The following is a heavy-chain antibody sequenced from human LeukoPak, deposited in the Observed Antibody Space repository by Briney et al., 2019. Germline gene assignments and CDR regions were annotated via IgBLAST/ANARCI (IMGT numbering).Heavy chain of an antibody. CDR2: IFPSGGEI. V-gene: IGHV3-23*01. CDR1: GFTFSTFA. D-gene: IGHD6-19*01. CDR3: ARDGAVAGIGDAFDI. J-gene: IGHJ3*02. Sequence: GGSLRLSCAASGFTFSTFAMIWVRQPPGKGLEWVSSIFPSGGEIHYADSVRGRFTISRDNSKSTLSLQMNSLRAEDTAVYYCARDGAVAGIGDAFDIWGQGTIVTVSS.